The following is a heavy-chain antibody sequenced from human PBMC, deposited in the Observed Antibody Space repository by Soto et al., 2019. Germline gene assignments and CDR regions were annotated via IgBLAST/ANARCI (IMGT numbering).Heavy chain of an antibody. CDR1: GSTFNNFA. Sequence: QVVLLQSGAEVKEPGSSVRVSCEVSGSTFNNFAFSWVRQAPGHGPEWMGGIVVISNTADYSQRFQDRVTLTADTSTHTLYMELGSLTFEDTAVYYCARAIKRWEVHYYFDYWGQGTLVTVSS. CDR3: ARAIKRWEVHYYFDY. D-gene: IGHD1-26*01. V-gene: IGHV1-69*06. CDR2: IVVISNTA. J-gene: IGHJ4*02.